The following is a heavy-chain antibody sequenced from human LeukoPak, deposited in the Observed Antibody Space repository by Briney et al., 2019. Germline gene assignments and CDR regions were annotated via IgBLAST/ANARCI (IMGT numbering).Heavy chain of an antibody. Sequence: GGSLRLSCVVSEFNFGNYWMSWVRQTPGKGLEWVANIKQDGSDRYYVYSVKGRFIISRDNAKNSLYLQMNSLRDEDTAVYYCARDSAAHGGYWGQGTPVIVSS. V-gene: IGHV3-7*03. CDR3: ARDSAAHGGY. CDR1: EFNFGNYW. J-gene: IGHJ4*02. D-gene: IGHD6-25*01. CDR2: IKQDGSDR.